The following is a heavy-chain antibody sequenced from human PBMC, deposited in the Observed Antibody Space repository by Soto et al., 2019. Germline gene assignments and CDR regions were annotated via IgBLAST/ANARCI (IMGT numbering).Heavy chain of an antibody. J-gene: IGHJ4*02. Sequence: EHLVESGGGLVKPGGSLRLSCAASGFTFNSHSMNWLRQAPGKGLEWVSSISRDSSHIYYADSVKGRFTISRDSAENSLFLQMDSLSPEDTAVYYCVRSSDTVLMIYAAFDSWGQGTLVTVSS. CDR2: ISRDSSHI. CDR1: GFTFNSHS. V-gene: IGHV3-21*01. D-gene: IGHD2-8*01. CDR3: VRSSDTVLMIYAAFDS.